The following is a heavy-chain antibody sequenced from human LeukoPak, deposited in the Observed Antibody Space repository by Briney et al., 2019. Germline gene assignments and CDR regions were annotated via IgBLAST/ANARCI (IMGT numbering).Heavy chain of an antibody. J-gene: IGHJ3*02. CDR1: GFTVSSNY. CDR2: IYSGGST. CDR3: VKDARSWNSVWDAFDI. Sequence: GGSLRLSCAASGFTVSSNYMSWLRQAPGEGLEWVSVIYSGGSTYYADSVKDRFTISRDNSKNTLYLQMNSLRAEDAAIYYCVKDARSWNSVWDAFDIWGQGTMVTVSS. D-gene: IGHD3-16*01. V-gene: IGHV3-53*01.